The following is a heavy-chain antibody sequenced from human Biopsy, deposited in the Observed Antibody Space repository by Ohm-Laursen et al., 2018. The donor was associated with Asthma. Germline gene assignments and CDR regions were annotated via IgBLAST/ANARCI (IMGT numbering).Heavy chain of an antibody. V-gene: IGHV1-69*13. CDR2: LISVFGTT. D-gene: IGHD2-15*01. J-gene: IGHJ4*02. Sequence: SVKVSCKSLGGTFNTYVIGWARQAPGQGLEWLGGLISVFGTTTYPQKFQDRVTITADDSTSTVYMELSSLRSEDTAVYYCARKAGSCISRTCYSLDFWGQGTLVTVSS. CDR1: GGTFNTYV. CDR3: ARKAGSCISRTCYSLDF.